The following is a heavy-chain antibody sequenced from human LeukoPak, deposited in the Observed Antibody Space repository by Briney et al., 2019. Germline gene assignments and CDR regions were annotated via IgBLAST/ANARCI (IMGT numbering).Heavy chain of an antibody. V-gene: IGHV3-23*01. J-gene: IGHJ4*02. Sequence: PGGSLRLSCAASGFTFSSCAMSWVRQAPGKGLEWVSAISGSGGSTYYADSVKGRFTISRDNSKNTLYLQMNSLRAEDTAVYYCAKEGYYYDSSGYPWYFDYWGQGTLVTVSS. CDR1: GFTFSSCA. CDR3: AKEGYYYDSSGYPWYFDY. D-gene: IGHD3-22*01. CDR2: ISGSGGST.